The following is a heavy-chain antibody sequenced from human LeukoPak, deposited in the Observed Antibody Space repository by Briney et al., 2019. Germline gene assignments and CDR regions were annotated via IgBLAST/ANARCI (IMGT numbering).Heavy chain of an antibody. D-gene: IGHD3-22*01. Sequence: ASVKVSCKASGYTFTSYYMRWVRQAPGQGLEWMGIINPSGGSTSYAQKFQGRVTMTRDTSTSTVYMELSSLRSEDTAVYYCAREGYYYDTTTRNDYWGQGTLVTVSS. CDR2: INPSGGST. V-gene: IGHV1-46*01. J-gene: IGHJ4*02. CDR1: GYTFTSYY. CDR3: AREGYYYDTTTRNDY.